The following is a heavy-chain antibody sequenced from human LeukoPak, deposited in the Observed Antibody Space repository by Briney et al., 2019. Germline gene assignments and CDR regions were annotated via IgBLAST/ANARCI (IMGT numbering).Heavy chain of an antibody. V-gene: IGHV3-21*01. J-gene: IGHJ6*03. CDR3: ERDNGYSYGDYYYYMDV. CDR2: ISSSSSYI. D-gene: IGHD5-18*01. CDR1: GFTFSSYS. Sequence: GGSLRLSCAASGFTFSSYSMNWVRQAPGKGLEWVSSISSSSSYIYYADSVKGRFTISRDNAKNSLYLQMNSLRAEDTAVYYCERDNGYSYGDYYYYMDVWGKGTTVTVSS.